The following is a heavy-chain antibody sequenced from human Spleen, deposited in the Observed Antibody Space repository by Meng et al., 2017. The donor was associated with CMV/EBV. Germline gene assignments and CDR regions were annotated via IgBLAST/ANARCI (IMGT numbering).Heavy chain of an antibody. Sequence: GESLKISCTASGFTFSSYAMHWVRQAPGRGLEWVAVISYDGSNAYYPNTVKGRFTISRDNSKKTVYLQMNSLRVEDMGVYYCVRERIDDYGDFPFDNWGQGTLVTVSS. CDR2: ISYDGSNA. CDR1: GFTFSSYA. CDR3: VRERIDDYGDFPFDN. V-gene: IGHV3-30-3*01. J-gene: IGHJ4*02. D-gene: IGHD4-17*01.